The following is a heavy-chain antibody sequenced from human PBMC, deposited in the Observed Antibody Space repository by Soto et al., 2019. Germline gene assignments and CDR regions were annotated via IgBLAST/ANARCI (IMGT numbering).Heavy chain of an antibody. J-gene: IGHJ6*02. V-gene: IGHV1-8*01. CDR3: ARGNPFNYAGFDV. D-gene: IGHD3-16*01. Sequence: ASVKVSCKASGYTFSDFDINWLRQAAGQGPEWMGWMNAKSGDTFSAQRLQGKFNMTWDTSLSTAYMEVVSLTSDDAAIYYCARGNPFNYAGFDVWGQGTTVTVSS. CDR1: GYTFSDFD. CDR2: MNAKSGDT.